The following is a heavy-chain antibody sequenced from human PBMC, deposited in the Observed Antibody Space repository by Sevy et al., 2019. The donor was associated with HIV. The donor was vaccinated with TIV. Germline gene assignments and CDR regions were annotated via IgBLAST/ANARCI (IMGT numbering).Heavy chain of an antibody. CDR1: GFPVSSNY. D-gene: IGHD1-26*01. CDR2: IYSDGST. J-gene: IGHJ4*02. V-gene: IGHV3-66*02. Sequence: GGSLRLSCAASGFPVSSNYMSWVRQAPGKGLEWVSVIYSDGSTYHADSVKGRFTISRDNSKNTLYLQMNSLRAEDTAVYYCARGGGWELRASYFDYWGQGTLVTVSS. CDR3: ARGGGWELRASYFDY.